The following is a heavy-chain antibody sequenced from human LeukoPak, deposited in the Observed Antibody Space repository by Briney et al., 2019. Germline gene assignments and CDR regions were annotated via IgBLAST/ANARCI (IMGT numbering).Heavy chain of an antibody. V-gene: IGHV4-39*07. Sequence: SETLSLTCTVSGGSISSSSDYWGWIRQAPGKGLEWIGSIYYSGSTYYNPSLKSRVTISVDTSKNQFSLKLSSVTAADTAVYYCARYSSGYDLLNWFGPWGQGTLVTVSS. CDR1: GGSISSSSDY. J-gene: IGHJ5*02. CDR2: IYYSGST. D-gene: IGHD5-12*01. CDR3: ARYSSGYDLLNWFGP.